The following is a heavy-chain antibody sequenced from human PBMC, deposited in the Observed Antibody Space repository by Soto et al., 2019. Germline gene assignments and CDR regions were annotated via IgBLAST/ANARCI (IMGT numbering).Heavy chain of an antibody. V-gene: IGHV3-21*01. CDR2: ISSSSSYI. D-gene: IGHD6-13*01. J-gene: IGHJ6*02. CDR1: GFTFSSYS. Sequence: PGGSLRLSCAASGFTFSSYSMNWVRQAPGKGLECVSSISSSSSYIYYADSVKGRFTISRDNAKNSLYLQMNSLRAEDTAVYYCARPYSSSWYENYYYYYGMDVWGQGTTVTVSS. CDR3: ARPYSSSWYENYYYYYGMDV.